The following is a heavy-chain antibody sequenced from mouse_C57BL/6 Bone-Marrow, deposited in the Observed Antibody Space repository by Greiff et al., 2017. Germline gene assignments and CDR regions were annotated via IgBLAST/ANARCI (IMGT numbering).Heavy chain of an antibody. CDR1: GFNIKDYY. Sequence: VQLQQSGAELVKPGASVKLSCTASGFNIKDYYMHWVKQRTEQGLEWIGRIDPEDGETKYAPKFQGKATITADTSSHTAYLQLSSLTFEDSAVYYCARVLAIGNYDYYAMDYWGQGTSVTVSS. D-gene: IGHD2-1*01. J-gene: IGHJ4*01. V-gene: IGHV14-2*01. CDR3: ARVLAIGNYDYYAMDY. CDR2: IDPEDGET.